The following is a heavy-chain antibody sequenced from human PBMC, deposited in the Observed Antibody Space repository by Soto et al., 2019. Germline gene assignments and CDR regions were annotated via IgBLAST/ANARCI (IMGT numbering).Heavy chain of an antibody. CDR1: GGTFSIYT. CDR2: GSA. Sequence: QVQLVQSGAEVKKPGSSVKVSCKASGGTFSIYTISWVRQAPGQGLEWMGGSANSAQKFQGRLTVTADESTSTVYLELSSLTSEDTAVYYCAREGPPEIAWFDPWGQGPLVSVSS. D-gene: IGHD2-21*01. CDR3: AREGPPEIAWFDP. V-gene: IGHV1-69*01. J-gene: IGHJ5*02.